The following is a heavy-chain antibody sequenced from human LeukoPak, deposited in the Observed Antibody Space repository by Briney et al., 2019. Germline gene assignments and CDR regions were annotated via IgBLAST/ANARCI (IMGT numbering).Heavy chain of an antibody. Sequence: GGSLRLSCAASEFVFSDYYMSWIRQDPGKGLEWVSYISDSGSTIYYADSVKGRFTISRDNVKNSLYLQMNGLRAEDTAVYYCAREMEGDYGSGTFFDLWGQGNMVTVSS. J-gene: IGHJ4*02. CDR2: ISDSGSTI. CDR3: AREMEGDYGSGTFFDL. CDR1: EFVFSDYY. V-gene: IGHV3-11*01. D-gene: IGHD3-10*01.